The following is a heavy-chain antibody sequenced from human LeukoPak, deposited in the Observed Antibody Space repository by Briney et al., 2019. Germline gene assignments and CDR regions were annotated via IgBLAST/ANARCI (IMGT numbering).Heavy chain of an antibody. J-gene: IGHJ3*02. CDR1: GFTFSSYG. CDR2: ISYDGSNK. D-gene: IGHD3-10*01. CDR3: AKVTGSYSYDAFDI. V-gene: IGHV3-30*18. Sequence: PGRSLRLSCAASGFTFSSYGMHWVRQAPGKGLEWVAVISYDGSNKYYADSVKGRFTISRDNSKNTLYLQMNSLRAEDTAVYYCAKVTGSYSYDAFDIWGQGTMVTVSS.